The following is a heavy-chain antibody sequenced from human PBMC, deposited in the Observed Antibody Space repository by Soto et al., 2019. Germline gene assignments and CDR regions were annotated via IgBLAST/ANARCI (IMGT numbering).Heavy chain of an antibody. CDR3: AKGWCDY. Sequence: EVQLLESGGGLVQPGGSLRLSCAASGFTFRSYTMSRVRQGPGKGLEWVSGISSSGGSTVYADSVKGRFTISRDNFKNTLYLQMNSLRAEDTAVYYCAKGWCDYWGQGTPVTVS. CDR1: GFTFRSYT. CDR2: ISSSGGST. V-gene: IGHV3-23*01. D-gene: IGHD2-8*02. J-gene: IGHJ4*02.